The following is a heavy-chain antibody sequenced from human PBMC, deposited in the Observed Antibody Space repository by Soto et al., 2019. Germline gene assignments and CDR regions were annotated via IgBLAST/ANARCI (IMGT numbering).Heavy chain of an antibody. D-gene: IGHD1-26*01. Sequence: EVQLVESGGGMIQPGGSLRLSCVASGFTVSSNSMCWVRQAPGKGLEWVSVIYTGGTTHYADSVKGRFTISRDNSKNTLYLQMNSLRDEDTAVYYCAREVGYYYGLDVWGQGTTVSVAS. CDR2: IYTGGTT. J-gene: IGHJ6*02. V-gene: IGHV3-53*01. CDR3: AREVGYYYGLDV. CDR1: GFTVSSNS.